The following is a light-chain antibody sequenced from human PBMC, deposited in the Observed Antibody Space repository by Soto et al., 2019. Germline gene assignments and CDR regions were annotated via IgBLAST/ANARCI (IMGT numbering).Light chain of an antibody. CDR3: SSYTSSSTLYV. CDR2: DVS. J-gene: IGLJ1*01. V-gene: IGLV2-14*01. Sequence: QSALTQPASVSGSPGQSITISCTGTSSDVGGYNYVSWYQQRPGKAPKLMIYDVSNRPSGVSNRFSGSKSGNTASLTISGLQAEDVADYYCSSYTSSSTLYVFGTGTKLTVL. CDR1: SSDVGGYNY.